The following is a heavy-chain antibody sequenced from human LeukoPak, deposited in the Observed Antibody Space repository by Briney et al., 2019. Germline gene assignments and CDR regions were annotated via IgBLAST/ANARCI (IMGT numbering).Heavy chain of an antibody. D-gene: IGHD1-26*01. CDR1: GGSISSGGYS. J-gene: IGHJ1*01. CDR2: IYHSGST. V-gene: IGHV4-30-2*01. Sequence: PSQTLSLTCAVSGGSISSGGYSWSWIRQPPGKGLEWIGYIYHSGSTYYNPSLKSRVTISVDRSKNQFSLKLSSVTAADTAVYYCARDTDPGSLQHWGQGTLVTVSS. CDR3: ARDTDPGSLQH.